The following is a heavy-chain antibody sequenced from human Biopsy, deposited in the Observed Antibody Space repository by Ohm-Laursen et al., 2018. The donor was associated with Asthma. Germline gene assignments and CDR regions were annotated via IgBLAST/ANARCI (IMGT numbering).Heavy chain of an antibody. CDR2: IYSGGTS. Sequence: GSLRLSCAASGFAVSRDHMFWVRQAPGKGLEWVPVIYSGGTSHTADSVRGRFTISRDYSKNTLYLQMHSLRAEDTAVYYCARGDSSNWSHYYFDYWGQGTLVTVSS. CDR1: GFAVSRDH. V-gene: IGHV3-53*01. D-gene: IGHD3-22*01. J-gene: IGHJ4*02. CDR3: ARGDSSNWSHYYFDY.